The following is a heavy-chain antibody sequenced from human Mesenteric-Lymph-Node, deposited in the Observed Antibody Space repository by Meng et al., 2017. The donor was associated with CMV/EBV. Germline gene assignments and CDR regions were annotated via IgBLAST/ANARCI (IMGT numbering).Heavy chain of an antibody. CDR1: GFTFSSYA. J-gene: IGHJ6*02. D-gene: IGHD5-12*01. CDR3: AREASGYGQGYGLDV. CDR2: ISGSGGST. V-gene: IGHV3-23*01. Sequence: ESQKISRAASGFTFSSYAMSWVRQAPGKGLEWVSAISGSGGSTYYADSVKGRFTISRDKSKNTLYLQMNSLRAEDTALYHCAREASGYGQGYGLDVWGQGTTVTVSS.